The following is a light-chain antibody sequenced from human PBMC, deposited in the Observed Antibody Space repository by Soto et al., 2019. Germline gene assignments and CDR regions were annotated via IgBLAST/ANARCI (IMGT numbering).Light chain of an antibody. CDR1: QGIITY. J-gene: IGKJ1*01. Sequence: DIQLTQSPSSLSASVGDRVTITCRASQGIITYLNWYQQKPGKAPNLLIYSSSTLQSGVPSRFSGSGSGTDFTLTISSLQPEDFDTYSCQQSFSSRWTFGQGTKVDIK. CDR3: QQSFSSRWT. V-gene: IGKV1-39*01. CDR2: SSS.